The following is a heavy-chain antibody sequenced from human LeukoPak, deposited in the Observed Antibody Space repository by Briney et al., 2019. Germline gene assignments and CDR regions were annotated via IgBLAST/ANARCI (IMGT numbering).Heavy chain of an antibody. Sequence: TSETLSLTCTVSGGSISSSSYYWGWIRQPPGKGLEWIGSIYYSGSTYYNPSLKSRVTISVDTSKNQFSLKLSSVTAADTAVYYCARAYYDCWSGYYDAFDIWGQGTMVIVSS. CDR1: GGSISSSSYY. CDR2: IYYSGST. D-gene: IGHD3-3*01. CDR3: ARAYYDCWSGYYDAFDI. J-gene: IGHJ3*02. V-gene: IGHV4-39*01.